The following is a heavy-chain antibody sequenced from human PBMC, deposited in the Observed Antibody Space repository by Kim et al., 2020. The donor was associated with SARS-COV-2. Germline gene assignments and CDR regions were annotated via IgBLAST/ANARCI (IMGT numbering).Heavy chain of an antibody. CDR3: TSGALSPINGYVDY. CDR1: GFTFGDYA. J-gene: IGHJ4*02. D-gene: IGHD3-22*01. V-gene: IGHV3-49*04. Sequence: GGSLRLSCTASGFTFGDYAMSWVRQAPGKGLEWVGFIRSKAYGGTTEYAASVKGRFTISRDDSKSIAYLQMNSLKTEDAAVYYCTSGALSPINGYVDYWGQGTLVTVSS. CDR2: IRSKAYGGTT.